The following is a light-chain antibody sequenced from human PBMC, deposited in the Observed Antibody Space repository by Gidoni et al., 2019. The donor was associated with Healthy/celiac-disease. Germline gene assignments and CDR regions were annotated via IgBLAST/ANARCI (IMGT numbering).Light chain of an antibody. CDR1: KLGDKY. Sequence: SYELTQQPSVSVSPGQTASITCSGDKLGDKYAFWYQQKPGQSPVMVIYQDTKRHSGIPERFSGSNSGNTATLTISGTQAMDEADYYCQAWDSSTVVFGGGTKLTVL. V-gene: IGLV3-1*01. CDR3: QAWDSSTVV. J-gene: IGLJ2*01. CDR2: QDT.